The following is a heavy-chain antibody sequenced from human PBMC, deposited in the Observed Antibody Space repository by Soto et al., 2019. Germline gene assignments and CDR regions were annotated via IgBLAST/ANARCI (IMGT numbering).Heavy chain of an antibody. V-gene: IGHV4-39*01. CDR3: ARHRNWKVDY. J-gene: IGHJ4*02. CDR2: FYDGNT. CDR1: GGSITRRSSY. D-gene: IGHD1-1*01. Sequence: PSETLSLTCIVSGGSITRRSSYWAWIRQPPGKGLEWVGTFYDGNTYHNPSLRSRITIAVDTSKNQFSLTLNSVAAADTAFYYCARHRNWKVDYWGQGTLVTVSS.